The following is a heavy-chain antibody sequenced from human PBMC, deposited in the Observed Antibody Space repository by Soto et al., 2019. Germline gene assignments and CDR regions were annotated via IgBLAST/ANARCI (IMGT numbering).Heavy chain of an antibody. D-gene: IGHD3-10*01. CDR2: IHYSGGT. V-gene: IGHV4-39*01. J-gene: IGHJ4*02. Sequence: QLQLQESGPGLVKPSETLSLTCTVSGGSISSSTYYWGWIRQPPGKGLEWIGSIHYSGGTYYNPTLNSLVTISAATCKKQVSLKLSAVTASDTAVYYWARHISGSHEGLGYWGQGTLVTVSS. CDR1: GGSISSSTYY. CDR3: ARHISGSHEGLGY.